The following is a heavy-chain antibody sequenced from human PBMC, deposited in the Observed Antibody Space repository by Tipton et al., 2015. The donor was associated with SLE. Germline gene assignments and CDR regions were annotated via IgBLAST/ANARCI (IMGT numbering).Heavy chain of an antibody. CDR1: GGSISSYY. V-gene: IGHV4-59*01. CDR2: IYYSGST. Sequence: TLSLTCTVSGGSISSYYWSWIRQPPGKGLEWIGYIYYSGSTNYNPSLKSRVTISVDTSKNQFSLKLSSVTAADTAVYYCGGWWHDAFDSWGQGTMVTVSS. D-gene: IGHD2-8*02. J-gene: IGHJ3*02. CDR3: GGWWHDAFDS.